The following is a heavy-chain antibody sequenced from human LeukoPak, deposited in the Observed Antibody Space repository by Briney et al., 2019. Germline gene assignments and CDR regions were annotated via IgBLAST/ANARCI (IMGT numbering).Heavy chain of an antibody. V-gene: IGHV3-74*01. CDR1: GFTFSSYW. D-gene: IGHD1-26*01. J-gene: IGHJ4*02. CDR3: ARVVGAPH. Sequence: GGSLRLPRAASGFTFSSYWMHWVRQAPGKGLVRVSRINSDGSSTSYADSVKGRFTISRDNAKNTLYLQMNSLRAEDTAVYYCARVVGAPHWGQGTLVTVSS. CDR2: INSDGSST.